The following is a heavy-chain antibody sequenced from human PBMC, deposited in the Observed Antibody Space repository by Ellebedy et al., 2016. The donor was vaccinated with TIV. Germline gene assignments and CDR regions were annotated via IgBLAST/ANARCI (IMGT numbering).Heavy chain of an antibody. J-gene: IGHJ4*02. CDR3: AKGPGTASFFEY. Sequence: GGSLRLXXVASGFTFSYSWMSWVRQAPGRGLEWVASIKADGSKMVYMDSVKGRFTISRDNAKNSLHLQMNSLRTEDTAVYYCAKGPGTASFFEYWGQGTLVTVSS. D-gene: IGHD1-14*01. V-gene: IGHV3-7*01. CDR2: IKADGSKM. CDR1: GFTFSYSW.